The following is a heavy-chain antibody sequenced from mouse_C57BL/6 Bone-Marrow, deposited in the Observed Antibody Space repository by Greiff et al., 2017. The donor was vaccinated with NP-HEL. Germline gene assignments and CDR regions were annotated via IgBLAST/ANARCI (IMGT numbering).Heavy chain of an antibody. CDR2: IDPSDSYT. D-gene: IGHD2-4*01. V-gene: IGHV1-69*01. CDR1: GYTFTSYW. Sequence: QVQLQQPGAELVMPGASVKLSCKASGYTFTSYWMHWVKQRPGQGLEWIGEIDPSDSYTNYNQKVKGKSTLTVEKSSSTAYMQLSSLTSEDSAVYYCAREGPYYDYDGAWFAYWGQGTLVTVSA. J-gene: IGHJ3*01. CDR3: AREGPYYDYDGAWFAY.